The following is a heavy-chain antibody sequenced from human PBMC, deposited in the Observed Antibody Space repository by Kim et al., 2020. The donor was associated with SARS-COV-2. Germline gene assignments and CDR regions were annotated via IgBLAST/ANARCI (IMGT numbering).Heavy chain of an antibody. Sequence: GGSLRLSCAASGFTFSSYGMHWVRQAPGKGLEWVAVIWYDGSNKYYADSVKGRFTISRDNSKNTLYLQMNSLRAEDTAVYYCARGNGRLRFGELLRWFDPWGQGTLVTVSS. V-gene: IGHV3-33*01. CDR3: ARGNGRLRFGELLRWFDP. J-gene: IGHJ5*02. CDR2: IWYDGSNK. D-gene: IGHD3-10*01. CDR1: GFTFSSYG.